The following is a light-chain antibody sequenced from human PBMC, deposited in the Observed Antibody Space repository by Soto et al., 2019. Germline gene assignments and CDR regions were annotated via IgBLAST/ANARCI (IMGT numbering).Light chain of an antibody. J-gene: IGLJ1*01. CDR1: SSDLGFYNY. CDR3: ASYTTSPSYV. Sequence: QSALIQPASVSGSPGQSITISCTGTSSDLGFYNYVSWYQHHPGKAPRLMIYDVTHRPSGVSDRFSGSKSANTASLTISGLQADDEADYYCASYTTSPSYVFGTGTKVTVL. V-gene: IGLV2-14*03. CDR2: DVT.